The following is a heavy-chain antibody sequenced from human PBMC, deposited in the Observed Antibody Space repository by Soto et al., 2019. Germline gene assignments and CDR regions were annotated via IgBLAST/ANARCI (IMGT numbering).Heavy chain of an antibody. CDR2: MAYDGSNK. V-gene: IGHV3-30-3*01. Sequence: QEQLVESGGGVVQPGRSLRLSCAASGFSFSTSAMHCVRQPPGKGLGWVAVMAYDGSNKFYADSVKGRFTISRDNSHNTLYLQMTSLKPEDTAVYYCERDGDDSGWYGPARWGQGTRVSVSS. D-gene: IGHD6-13*01. J-gene: IGHJ4*02. CDR3: ERDGDDSGWYGPAR. CDR1: GFSFSTSA.